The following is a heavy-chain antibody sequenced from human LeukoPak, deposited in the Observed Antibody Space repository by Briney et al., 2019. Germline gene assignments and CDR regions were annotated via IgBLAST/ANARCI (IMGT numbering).Heavy chain of an antibody. V-gene: IGHV4-34*01. Sequence: SETLSLTCAVYGGSFSGYYWSWIRQPPGKGLEWIGEINHSGSTNYNPSLKSRVTISVDTSKNQFSLKLSSVTAADTAVYYCARGWEYQLPRRRSFDPWGQGTLVTVSS. D-gene: IGHD2-2*01. CDR2: INHSGST. CDR1: GGSFSGYY. CDR3: ARGWEYQLPRRRSFDP. J-gene: IGHJ5*02.